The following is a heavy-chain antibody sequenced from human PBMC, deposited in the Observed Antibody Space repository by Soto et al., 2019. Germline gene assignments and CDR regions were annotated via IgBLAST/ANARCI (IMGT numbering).Heavy chain of an antibody. V-gene: IGHV3-23*01. CDR3: ANDLVRHSSGWYPIYYYYGMDV. Sequence: GGSLRLSCAASGFTLSSYAMSWVRQAPGKGLEWVSAISGSGGSTYYADSVKGRFTISRDNSKNTLYLQMNSLRAEDTAVYYCANDLVRHSSGWYPIYYYYGMDVWGQGTTVTVSS. J-gene: IGHJ6*02. CDR2: ISGSGGST. D-gene: IGHD6-13*01. CDR1: GFTLSSYA.